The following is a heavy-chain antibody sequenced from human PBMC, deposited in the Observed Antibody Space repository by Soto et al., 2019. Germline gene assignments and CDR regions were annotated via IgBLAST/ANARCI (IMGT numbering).Heavy chain of an antibody. CDR2: IRSKAYGGTT. V-gene: IGHV3-49*03. D-gene: IGHD6-13*01. Sequence: EVQLVESGGGLVQPGRSLRLSCTASGFTFGDYAMSWIRQAPGKGLEWVGFIRSKAYGGTTQYAASVKGRFTISRDDSKNIAYLQMNSLKIEDTAVYYCARDFSSWWNWLDPWGQGTQVTVSS. CDR1: GFTFGDYA. CDR3: ARDFSSWWNWLDP. J-gene: IGHJ5*02.